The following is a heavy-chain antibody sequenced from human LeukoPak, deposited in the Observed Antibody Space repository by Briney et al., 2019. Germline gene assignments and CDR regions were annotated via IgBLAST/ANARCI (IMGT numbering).Heavy chain of an antibody. D-gene: IGHD6-13*01. Sequence: GESLKISCKGSGYSFTSYWIGWVRQMPGKGLKWMGIIYPGDSDTRYSPSFQGQVTISADKSISTAYLQWSSLKASDTAMYYCARRSEGSSSWYRYNWFDPWGQGTLVTVSS. CDR2: IYPGDSDT. CDR3: ARRSEGSSSWYRYNWFDP. V-gene: IGHV5-51*01. CDR1: GYSFTSYW. J-gene: IGHJ5*02.